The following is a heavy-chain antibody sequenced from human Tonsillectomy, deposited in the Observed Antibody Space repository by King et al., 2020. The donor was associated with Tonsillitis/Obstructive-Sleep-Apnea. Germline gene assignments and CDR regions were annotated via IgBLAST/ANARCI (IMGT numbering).Heavy chain of an antibody. CDR3: AREGAEMNAFDI. CDR1: GGSISSYY. J-gene: IGHJ3*02. V-gene: IGHV4-59*01. Sequence: QLPESGPGLVKPSETLSLTCTVSGGSISSYYWSWIRQPPGKGLECIGYIYYSGSTNYNPSLKSRVTISVDTSKNQFSLKLSSVTAADTAVYYCAREGAEMNAFDIWGPGAMVTVSS. CDR2: IYYSGST. D-gene: IGHD3-16*01.